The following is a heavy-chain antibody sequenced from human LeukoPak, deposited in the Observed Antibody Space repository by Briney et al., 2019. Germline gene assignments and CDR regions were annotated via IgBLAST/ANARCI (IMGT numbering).Heavy chain of an antibody. V-gene: IGHV3-66*01. Sequence: PGGSLRLSCAASGFTISTKYMSWVRQAPGKGLEWVSVIYSGGRTYYADSVKGRFTISRDNSKNTLYLQMNSLRSEDTAVYYCARERAVAGLFDYWGQGTLGTVSS. D-gene: IGHD6-19*01. CDR3: ARERAVAGLFDY. CDR1: GFTISTKY. J-gene: IGHJ4*02. CDR2: IYSGGRT.